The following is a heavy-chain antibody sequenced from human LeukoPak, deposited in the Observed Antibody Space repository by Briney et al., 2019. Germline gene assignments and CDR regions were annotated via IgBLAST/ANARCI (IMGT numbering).Heavy chain of an antibody. CDR3: ARDRLYSSGWINYYYYYGMDV. CDR2: IYYSGST. D-gene: IGHD6-25*01. J-gene: IGHJ6*02. CDR1: GGSISSYY. V-gene: IGHV4-59*01. Sequence: SETLSLTCTVSGGSISSYYWSWIRQPPGKGLEWIGYIYYSGSTNYNPSLKSRVTISVDTSKNQFSLKLGSVTAADTAVYYCARDRLYSSGWINYYYYYGMDVWGQRTTVTVSS.